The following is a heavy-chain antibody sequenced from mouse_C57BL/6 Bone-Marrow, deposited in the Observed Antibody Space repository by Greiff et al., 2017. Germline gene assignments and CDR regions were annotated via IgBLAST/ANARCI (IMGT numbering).Heavy chain of an antibody. CDR2: IYPRSGST. CDR1: GYTFTSYG. V-gene: IGHV1-81*01. Sequence: QVQLQQSGAELARPGASVTLSCKASGYTFTSYGISWVKQRPGQGLEWIGEIYPRSGSTYYNEKFKGKATLTADKSSSTAYMELRRLTSEDSAVYFCASVIYSGYDGVDLYAMDYWGQGTSVTVSS. J-gene: IGHJ4*01. D-gene: IGHD2-2*01. CDR3: ASVIYSGYDGVDLYAMDY.